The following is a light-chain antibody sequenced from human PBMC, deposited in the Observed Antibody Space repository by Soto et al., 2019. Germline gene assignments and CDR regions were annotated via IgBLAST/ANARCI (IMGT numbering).Light chain of an antibody. J-gene: IGKJ1*01. Sequence: DIHMTQSPSTLSTSVGDRVTLSXRASQSVSGWLAWYQQKRGXPPKXXXYKXSTLESGVPSRLSGSGSGTDFTLPISSLQPEDFAIYYCQQSYNATRTFGPGTKVDIK. CDR3: QQSYNATRT. V-gene: IGKV1-5*03. CDR2: KXS. CDR1: QSVSGW.